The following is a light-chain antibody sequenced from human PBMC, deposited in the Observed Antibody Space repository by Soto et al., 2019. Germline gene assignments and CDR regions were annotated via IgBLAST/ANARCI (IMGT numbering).Light chain of an antibody. J-gene: IGLJ1*01. CDR3: SSYTSSSTRF. Sequence: QSALTQPASVSGSPGQWITISCTGTSSDVGDYNYVSWYQQYPGKAPKLLIYEVSNRPSGVSNRFSGSKSGNTASLTISGLQAEDEADYYCSSYTSSSTRFFGTGTKLTVL. CDR2: EVS. CDR1: SSDVGDYNY. V-gene: IGLV2-14*01.